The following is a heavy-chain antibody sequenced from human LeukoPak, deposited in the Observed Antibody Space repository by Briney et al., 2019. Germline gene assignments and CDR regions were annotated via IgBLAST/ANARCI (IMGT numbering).Heavy chain of an antibody. D-gene: IGHD5-12*01. CDR1: GGSISSGGYY. J-gene: IGHJ4*02. CDR2: INHSGST. CDR3: ARDYSGYGRFDY. Sequence: SETLSLTCTVSGGSISSGGYYWSWIRQHPGKGLEWIGYINHSGSTYYNSPLKSRVTMSVDTSKNQFSLKLSSVTAADTAVYYCARDYSGYGRFDYWGQGTLVTVSS. V-gene: IGHV4-31*03.